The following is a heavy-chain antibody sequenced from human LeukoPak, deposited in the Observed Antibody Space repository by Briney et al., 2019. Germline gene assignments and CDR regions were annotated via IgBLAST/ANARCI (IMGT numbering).Heavy chain of an antibody. CDR1: GFTFSNYW. J-gene: IGHJ4*02. V-gene: IGHV3-7*01. CDR2: INEDGSTQ. CDR3: TRDYSNARDY. D-gene: IGHD2-21*01. Sequence: GGSLRLSCTASGFTFSNYWMSWVRQAPGKGLEWVASINEDGSTQWYVDSVKGRFTVSRDNAKNSLHLQVNSLRVDDTAVYYCTRDYSNARDYWGQGTLVTVSS.